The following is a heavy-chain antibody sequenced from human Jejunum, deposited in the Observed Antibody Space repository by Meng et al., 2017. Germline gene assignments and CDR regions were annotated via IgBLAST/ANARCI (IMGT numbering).Heavy chain of an antibody. CDR1: RGSVSSPDYQ. CDR3: ARDYWGSLDY. D-gene: IGHD3-16*01. Sequence: QESGPGLVRPSETLSFICTVSRGSVSSPDYQWGWIRQPTGKGLEWIGYAGANFQSGTNHNPSLKSRVTISLDTSKNQFSLKLTSVNAADTAVYYCARDYWGSLDYWGQGILVTVSS. CDR2: AGANFQSGT. J-gene: IGHJ4*02. V-gene: IGHV4-61*08.